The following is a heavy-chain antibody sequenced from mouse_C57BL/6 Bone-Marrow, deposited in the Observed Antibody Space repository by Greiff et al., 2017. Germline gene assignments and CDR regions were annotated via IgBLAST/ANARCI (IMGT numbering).Heavy chain of an antibody. J-gene: IGHJ1*03. D-gene: IGHD2-2*01. V-gene: IGHV1-64*01. CDR1: GYTFTSYW. Sequence: VKLQQPGAELVKPGASVKLSCKASGYTFTSYWMHWVKQRPGQGLEWIGMIHPNSGSTNYNEKFKSKATLTVDKSSSTAYMQLSSLTSEDSAVYYCARSVLWLRRYCDMDVWGTGTTVTVSS. CDR3: ARSVLWLRRYCDMDV. CDR2: IHPNSGST.